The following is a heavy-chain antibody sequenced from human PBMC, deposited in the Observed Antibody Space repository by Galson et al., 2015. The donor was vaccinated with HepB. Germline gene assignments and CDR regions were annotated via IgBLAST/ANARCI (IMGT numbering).Heavy chain of an antibody. CDR3: ARDREVGYNPWSWGPKDYYKYYAMDV. J-gene: IGHJ6*02. Sequence: SLRLSCAASGFSFSSYAMNWVRQAPGKGLEWVSGISGRGGSTHYAESVKGRFIISRGNSEKILHLQMNSLRVEDTARYFCARDREVGYNPWSWGPKDYYKYYAMDVWGQGTIVTVSS. CDR2: ISGRGGST. D-gene: IGHD1-1*01. V-gene: IGHV3-23*01. CDR1: GFSFSSYA.